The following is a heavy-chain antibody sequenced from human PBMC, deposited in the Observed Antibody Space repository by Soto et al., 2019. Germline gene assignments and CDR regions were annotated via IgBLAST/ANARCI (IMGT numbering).Heavy chain of an antibody. CDR1: GYSFTSYW. CDR3: ARLGIAVAGTGDYFDY. Sequence: GESLKISCKGSGYSFTSYWIGWVRQMPGKGLEWMGIIYPGDSDTRYSPSFQGRVTISADQSISTAYLQWSSLKASDTAMYYCARLGIAVAGTGDYFDYWGQGTLVTVSS. V-gene: IGHV5-51*01. J-gene: IGHJ4*02. CDR2: IYPGDSDT. D-gene: IGHD6-19*01.